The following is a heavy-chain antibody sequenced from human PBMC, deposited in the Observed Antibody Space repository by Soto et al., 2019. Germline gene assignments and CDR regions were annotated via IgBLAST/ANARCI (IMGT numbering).Heavy chain of an antibody. J-gene: IGHJ4*02. V-gene: IGHV3-21*03. D-gene: IGHD6-19*01. CDR1: GFNIKTYS. CDR2: ISSSGSHI. Sequence: EVQLVESGGGLVKPGGSLRLSCAASGFNIKTYSMNWIRQAPGKGLEWVSAISSSGSHIYYADAVKGRFTISRDNDNNAVFLQMNSLRAEDTGVYYCTRDESASSSSWHDYWGQGTLVTVSS. CDR3: TRDESASSSSWHDY.